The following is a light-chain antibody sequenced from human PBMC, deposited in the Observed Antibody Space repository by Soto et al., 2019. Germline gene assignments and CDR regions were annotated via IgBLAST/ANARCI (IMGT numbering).Light chain of an antibody. J-gene: IGKJ1*01. V-gene: IGKV2-30*01. CDR2: KVS. CDR1: QSLVYSDGSTY. Sequence: DVVLTQSPLSLPVTLGQPASISCRSSQSLVYSDGSTYLSWFQLRPGQPPRRLFYKVSNRVSRVPDRFSGSGSGTDFTLKISRGESDDVGVYYCMQGTHWPPVTFGQGTKVEIK. CDR3: MQGTHWPPVT.